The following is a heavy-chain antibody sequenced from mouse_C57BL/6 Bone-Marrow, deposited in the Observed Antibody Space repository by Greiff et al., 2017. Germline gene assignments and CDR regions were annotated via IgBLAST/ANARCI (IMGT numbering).Heavy chain of an antibody. CDR3: ARDDGDYAWFAY. J-gene: IGHJ3*01. D-gene: IGHD2-13*01. CDR2: IRYSGST. Sequence: EVKLVESGPGMVTPSQSLSLTCTVPGYSITSGYDWHWIRHFPGNKLEWMGYIRYSGSTNYNPSLKSRISITHDTSKNHFFLKLTSVTTEDTATYYCARDDGDYAWFAYWGQGTLVTVSA. CDR1: GYSITSGYD. V-gene: IGHV3-1*01.